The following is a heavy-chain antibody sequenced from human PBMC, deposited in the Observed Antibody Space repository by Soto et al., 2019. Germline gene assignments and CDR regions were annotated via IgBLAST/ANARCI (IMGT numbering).Heavy chain of an antibody. CDR2: ISGTGGST. Sequence: EVQLLDSGGGLVQPGGSLRLSCAASGFTFNNYAMNWVRQAPGKGLEWVATISGTGGSTYYADSVQGRFTISRDNSKNSLYLQMNSLRVEDTAVYYCVKDRLGGNFDYWGQGTQVTVSS. CDR1: GFTFNNYA. V-gene: IGHV3-23*01. J-gene: IGHJ4*02. CDR3: VKDRLGGNFDY.